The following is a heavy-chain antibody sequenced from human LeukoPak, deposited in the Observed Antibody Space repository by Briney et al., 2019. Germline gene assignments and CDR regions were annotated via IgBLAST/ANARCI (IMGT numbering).Heavy chain of an antibody. J-gene: IGHJ4*02. D-gene: IGHD3-22*01. CDR3: AKYYYDSSGYYSGLNY. CDR2: ISGSGGST. CDR1: GFTFSSYA. V-gene: IGHV3-23*01. Sequence: TGGSLRLSCAASGFTFSSYAMSWVRQAPGKGLEWVSAISGSGGSTYYADSVKGRFTISRDNSKNTLYLQMNSLRAEDTAVYYCAKYYYDSSGYYSGLNYWGQGTLVTVSS.